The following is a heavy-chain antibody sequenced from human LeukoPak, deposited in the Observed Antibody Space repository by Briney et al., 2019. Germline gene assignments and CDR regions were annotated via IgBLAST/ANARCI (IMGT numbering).Heavy chain of an antibody. CDR2: ISSSSSYI. Sequence: GGSLRLSCAASGFTFSSYEMNWVRQAPGKGLEWVSSISSSSSYIYYADSVKGRFTISRDNAKNSLYLQMNSLRAEDTAVYYCARDETYITMIVVPVGAFDIWGQGTMVTVSS. V-gene: IGHV3-21*01. CDR1: GFTFSSYE. CDR3: ARDETYITMIVVPVGAFDI. D-gene: IGHD3-22*01. J-gene: IGHJ3*02.